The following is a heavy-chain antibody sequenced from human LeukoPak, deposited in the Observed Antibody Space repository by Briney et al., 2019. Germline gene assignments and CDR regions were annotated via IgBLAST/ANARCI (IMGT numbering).Heavy chain of an antibody. D-gene: IGHD6-13*01. CDR1: GFTFSSYA. CDR3: ARGKKRIAAAPSPYYYGMDV. V-gene: IGHV3-30-3*01. J-gene: IGHJ6*02. CDR2: ISYDGSNK. Sequence: PGGSVRLSCAVSGFTFSSYAMHWVRQAPGKGLEWVAVISYDGSNKYYADSVKGRFTISRDNSKNTLYLQMNSLRAEDTAVYYCARGKKRIAAAPSPYYYGMDVWGQGTTVTVSS.